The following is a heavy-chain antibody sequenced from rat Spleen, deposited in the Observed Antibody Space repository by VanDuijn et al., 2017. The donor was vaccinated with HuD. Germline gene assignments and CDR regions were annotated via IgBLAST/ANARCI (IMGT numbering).Heavy chain of an antibody. Sequence: EVQLVESGGGLVQPGRSLKLSCTASGFSFSNYGMHWIRQAPTKGLEWVASISPSGGSTYYRDSVKGRFTISRDNAKSTLYLQMNSLRSEDTATYYCTRDYYDGSYYYYFDYWGQGVMVTVSS. J-gene: IGHJ2*01. CDR3: TRDYYDGSYYYYFDY. CDR2: ISPSGGST. V-gene: IGHV5-19*01. CDR1: GFSFSNYG. D-gene: IGHD1-12*02.